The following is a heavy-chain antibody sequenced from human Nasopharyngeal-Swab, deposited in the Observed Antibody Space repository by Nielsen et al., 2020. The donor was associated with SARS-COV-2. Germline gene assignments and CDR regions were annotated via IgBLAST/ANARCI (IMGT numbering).Heavy chain of an antibody. Sequence: SETLSLTCTVSGGSISSSSYYWGWIRQPPGKGLEWIGSIYYSGSTYYNPSLKSRVTISVDTSKNQFSLKLSSVTAADTAVYYCARNGLDVVVIAMSWFDPWGQGTLATVSS. J-gene: IGHJ5*02. CDR3: ARNGLDVVVIAMSWFDP. V-gene: IGHV4-39*07. D-gene: IGHD2-21*01. CDR2: IYYSGST. CDR1: GGSISSSSYY.